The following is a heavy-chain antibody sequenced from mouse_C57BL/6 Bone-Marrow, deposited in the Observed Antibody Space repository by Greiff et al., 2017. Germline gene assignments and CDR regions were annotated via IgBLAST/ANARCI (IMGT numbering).Heavy chain of an antibody. J-gene: IGHJ3*01. Sequence: QVQLQQPGAELVKPGASVKMSCKASGYTFTSYWITWVKQRPGQGLEWIGDIYPGSGSTNYNEKFKSKVTLTVDTSSSTAYMQLSSLTSEDTAVYYCARYNFAWFAYWGQGTLVTVSA. D-gene: IGHD1-3*01. CDR2: IYPGSGST. CDR1: GYTFTSYW. V-gene: IGHV1-55*01. CDR3: ARYNFAWFAY.